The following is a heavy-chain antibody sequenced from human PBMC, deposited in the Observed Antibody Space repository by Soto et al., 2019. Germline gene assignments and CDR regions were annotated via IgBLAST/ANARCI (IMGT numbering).Heavy chain of an antibody. CDR3: ATRITVFGLLIPPFDP. Sequence: SETLSLTCAVYGGSVNGYYWNWIRQPPGKGLEWIREINHTGGAHYNPSLKSRVTMSVDTSKNQFSLRLSSVTAADTAIYYCATRITVFGLLIPPFDPWGQRTQVTVSS. CDR1: GGSVNGYY. CDR2: INHTGGA. D-gene: IGHD3-3*01. J-gene: IGHJ5*02. V-gene: IGHV4-34*01.